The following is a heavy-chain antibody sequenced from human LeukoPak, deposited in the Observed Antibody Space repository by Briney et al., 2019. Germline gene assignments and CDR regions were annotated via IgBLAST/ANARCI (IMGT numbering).Heavy chain of an antibody. CDR2: INPNSGGT. CDR1: GYTFTGYY. Sequence: ASVKVSCKASGYTFTGYYMHWVRQAPGQGLEWMGRINPNSGGTNYAQKFQGRVTMTRDTSISTAYMELSRLRSDDTAVYYCVRDLPSGSGFDIWGQGTMVTVSS. D-gene: IGHD3-10*01. J-gene: IGHJ3*02. CDR3: VRDLPSGSGFDI. V-gene: IGHV1-2*06.